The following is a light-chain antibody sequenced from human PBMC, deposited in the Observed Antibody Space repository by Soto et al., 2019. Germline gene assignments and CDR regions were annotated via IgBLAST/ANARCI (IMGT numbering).Light chain of an antibody. V-gene: IGKV3-20*01. CDR3: QHFNNWPLT. CDR1: QSVSSS. Sequence: EIVLTQSPGTLSLSPGERATLSCRASQSVSSSLAWYQQKTGQAPRLLISGASSRATGIPDRFSGSGSGTDFTLTISRLEPEDFAVYYCQHFNNWPLTFGGGTKVEIK. J-gene: IGKJ4*01. CDR2: GAS.